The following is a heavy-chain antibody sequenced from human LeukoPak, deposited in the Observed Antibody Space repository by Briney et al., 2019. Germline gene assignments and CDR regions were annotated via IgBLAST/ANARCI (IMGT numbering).Heavy chain of an antibody. Sequence: PGGSLRLSCAASGFIFGDYSKSWVRQAPGKGLEWVGFIRRKVYRGTTEYAASVKGRFTISRDDSKNTASLQMNSLTTEDTAVYYCARDDSPGAYWGQGALVTVSS. CDR3: ARDDSPGAY. CDR1: GFIFGDYS. D-gene: IGHD3-3*01. CDR2: IRRKVYRGTT. V-gene: IGHV3-49*04. J-gene: IGHJ4*02.